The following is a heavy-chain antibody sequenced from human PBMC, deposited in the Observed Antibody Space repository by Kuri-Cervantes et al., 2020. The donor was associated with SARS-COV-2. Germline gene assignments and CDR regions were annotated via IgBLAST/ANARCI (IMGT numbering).Heavy chain of an antibody. CDR1: GFTFCSYL. D-gene: IGHD3-3*01. V-gene: IGHV3-7*01. J-gene: IGHJ4*02. Sequence: LTCAASGFTFCSYLMSWVRHGPGKGLEWVANIKQDGSEKYYVDSVKGRFTISRDNATKSLYLQMNSLRAEDTAVYYCAKGSDFPDYWGQGTLVTVSS. CDR2: IKQDGSEK. CDR3: AKGSDFPDY.